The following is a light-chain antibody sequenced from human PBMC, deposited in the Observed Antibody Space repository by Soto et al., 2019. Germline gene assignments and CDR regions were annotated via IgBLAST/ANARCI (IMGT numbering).Light chain of an antibody. CDR1: SSNVGSYNL. CDR3: CSDAGSDTMI. V-gene: IGLV2-23*01. J-gene: IGLJ2*01. CDR2: DAS. Sequence: QSALTQPASVSGSPGQSITISCTGTSSNVGSYNLVSWYQQHPGEAPKLMIYDASKRPSGVSNRFSGSKSGNTASLTISGLQAEDEADYCRCSDAGSDTMIFGGGTKLTVL.